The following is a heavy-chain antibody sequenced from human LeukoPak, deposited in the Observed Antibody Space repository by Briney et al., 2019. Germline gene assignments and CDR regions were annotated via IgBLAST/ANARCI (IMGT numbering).Heavy chain of an antibody. CDR1: GFTFSSYA. CDR2: ISGSGGST. V-gene: IGHV3-23*01. J-gene: IGHJ4*02. D-gene: IGHD4-11*01. CDR3: AKGSYGNYDY. Sequence: PGGSLRLSCAASGFTFSSYAMSWVRQAPGKGLEWVSAISGSGGSTYYADSVKGRFTISRDNSKNTLCLQLNSLRAEDTAVYYCAKGSYGNYDYWGQGTLVTVSS.